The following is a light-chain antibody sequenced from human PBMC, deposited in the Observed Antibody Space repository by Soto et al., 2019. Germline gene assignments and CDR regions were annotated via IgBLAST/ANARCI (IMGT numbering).Light chain of an antibody. Sequence: QSVLTQPPSASGTPGQRVTISCFGSSSNIGSNTVNWYQQLPGTAPKLLIYSNNQRPSGVPDRFSGSKSGTSASLAISGLLSEDEADYYCAAWDDSLNGAVFGGGAQLTVL. CDR3: AAWDDSLNGAV. J-gene: IGLJ7*01. CDR1: SSNIGSNT. CDR2: SNN. V-gene: IGLV1-44*01.